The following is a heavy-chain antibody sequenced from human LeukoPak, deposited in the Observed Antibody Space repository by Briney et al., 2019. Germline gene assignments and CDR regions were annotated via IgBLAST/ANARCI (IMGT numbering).Heavy chain of an antibody. CDR1: GGTFSSYA. J-gene: IGHJ4*02. D-gene: IGHD3-3*01. Sequence: SVKVSCTASGGTFSSYAISWVRQAPGQGLEWMGGIIPIFGTANYAQKFQGRVTITTDESTSTAYMELSSLRSEDTAVYYCARGSSELRFLEWAIPRYWGQGTLVTVSS. CDR3: ARGSSELRFLEWAIPRY. V-gene: IGHV1-69*05. CDR2: IIPIFGTA.